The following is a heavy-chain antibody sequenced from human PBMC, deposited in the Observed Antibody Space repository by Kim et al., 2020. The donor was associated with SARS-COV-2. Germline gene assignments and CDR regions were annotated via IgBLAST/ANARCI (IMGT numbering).Heavy chain of an antibody. V-gene: IGHV3-66*02. Sequence: GGSLRLSCAASGFTVSSNYMSWVRQAPGKGLEWVSVIYSGGSTYYADSVKGRFTISRDNSKNTLYLQMNSLRAEDTAVYYCARAIQLQGLPGVWGQGTTVTVSS. CDR3: ARAIQLQGLPGV. CDR1: GFTVSSNY. CDR2: IYSGGST. D-gene: IGHD5-18*01. J-gene: IGHJ6*02.